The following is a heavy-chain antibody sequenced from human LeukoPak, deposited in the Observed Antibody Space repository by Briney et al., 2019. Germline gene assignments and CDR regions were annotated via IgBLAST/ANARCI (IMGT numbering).Heavy chain of an antibody. CDR2: IYHSGST. Sequence: SQTLSLTCAVSGGSISSGGYSWSWIRQPPGKGLEWIGYIYHSGSTYYNPSLKSRVTISVDRSKNQFSLKLSSVSAADTAVYYCARSRRDYGDYVVGFDPWGQGTLVTVSS. CDR3: ARSRRDYGDYVVGFDP. V-gene: IGHV4-30-2*01. J-gene: IGHJ5*02. CDR1: GGSISSGGYS. D-gene: IGHD4-17*01.